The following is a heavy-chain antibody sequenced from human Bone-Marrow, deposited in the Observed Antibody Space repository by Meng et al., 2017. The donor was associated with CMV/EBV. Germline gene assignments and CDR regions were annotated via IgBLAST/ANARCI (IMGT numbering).Heavy chain of an antibody. Sequence: GGSLRLSCAASGFNVSNNYIHWVRQAPGKGLEWVSSISSSSSYIYYADSVKGRFTISRDNAKNSLYLQMNSRRAEDTAVYYCASVGATKHYYYYYGMDVWGQGTTVTVSS. CDR2: ISSSSSYI. V-gene: IGHV3-21*01. D-gene: IGHD1-26*01. CDR3: ASVGATKHYYYYYGMDV. CDR1: GFNVSNNY. J-gene: IGHJ6*02.